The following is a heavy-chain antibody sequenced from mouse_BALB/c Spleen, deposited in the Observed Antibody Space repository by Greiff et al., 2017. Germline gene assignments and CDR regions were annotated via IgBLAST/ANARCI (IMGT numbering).Heavy chain of an antibody. CDR3: ARSPIYYGSSYWYFDV. CDR2: IDPANGNT. V-gene: IGHV14-3*02. Sequence: VQLQQSGAELVKPGASVKLSCSASGFNIKDTYMHWVKQRPEQGLEWIGRIDPANGNTKYDPKFQGKATITADTSSNTAYLQLSSLTSEDTAVYYCARSPIYYGSSYWYFDVWGAGTTVTVSS. CDR1: GFNIKDTY. D-gene: IGHD1-1*01. J-gene: IGHJ1*01.